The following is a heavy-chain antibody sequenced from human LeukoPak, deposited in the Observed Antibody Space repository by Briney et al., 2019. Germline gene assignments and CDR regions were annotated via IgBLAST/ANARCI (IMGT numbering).Heavy chain of an antibody. CDR2: VYFIGGT. CDR3: ASVRDCYNYYWLDA. CDR1: LGSITRSSYY. J-gene: IGHJ5*02. Sequence: SETLSHTRTVPLGSITRSSYYRGSTSQPPGSGLEWLGSVYFIGGTYYNTSLNSRGTISVDTSKDQFSLYLSSVTAADKAVYYCASVRDCYNYYWLDAWGQGTLVTVSS. V-gene: IGHV4-39*01. D-gene: IGHD5-24*01.